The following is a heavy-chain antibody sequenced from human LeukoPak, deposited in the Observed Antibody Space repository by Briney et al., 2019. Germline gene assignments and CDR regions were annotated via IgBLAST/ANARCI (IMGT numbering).Heavy chain of an antibody. CDR3: ARESGIAAPYY. J-gene: IGHJ4*02. Sequence: PEASVKVSCKASGYTFTSYRISWVRQAPGQGLEWMECISAYNGNTIYAQKLQGRVTMTTDTSTSTAYMELRSLRSDDRAVYYCARESGIAAPYYWGQGTLVTVSS. V-gene: IGHV1-18*01. CDR1: GYTFTSYR. CDR2: ISAYNGNT. D-gene: IGHD6-13*01.